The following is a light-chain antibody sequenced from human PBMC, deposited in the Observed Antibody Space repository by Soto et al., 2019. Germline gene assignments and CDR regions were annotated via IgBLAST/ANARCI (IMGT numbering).Light chain of an antibody. CDR2: GAS. J-gene: IGKJ4*01. CDR3: QQYNSWPLT. Sequence: PGGRATLSCSASQSVSSSYLAWYQQKPGQAPRLLIYGASSRATGIPDRFSGSGSGTDFTLTISRLKSEDFAVYSCQQYNSWPLTFGGGTKVDIK. V-gene: IGKV3-20*01. CDR1: QSVSSSY.